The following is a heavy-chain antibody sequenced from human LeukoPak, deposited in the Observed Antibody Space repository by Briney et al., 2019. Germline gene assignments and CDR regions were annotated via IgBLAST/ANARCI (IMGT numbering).Heavy chain of an antibody. D-gene: IGHD1-26*01. CDR1: GGSISSSGYY. J-gene: IGHJ4*02. Sequence: SETLSLTCTVSGGSISSSGYYWGWIRQPPGKGLEWIGEINHSGSTNYNPSLKSRVTISVDTSKNQFSLKLSSVTAADTAVYYCARAIMGASDYWGQGTLVTVSS. CDR3: ARAIMGASDY. CDR2: INHSGST. V-gene: IGHV4-39*07.